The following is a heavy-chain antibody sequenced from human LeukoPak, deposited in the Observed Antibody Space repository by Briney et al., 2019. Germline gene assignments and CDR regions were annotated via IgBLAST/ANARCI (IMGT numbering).Heavy chain of an antibody. D-gene: IGHD3-10*01. V-gene: IGHV3-23*01. J-gene: IGHJ4*02. CDR3: AKNDYYGSGSYLFDY. CDR2: TSGSGGST. Sequence: GGSLGLSCAASGFTFSSYAMSWVRQAPGKGLECVSSTSGSGGSTYYADSGKGRFTISRDNSKNTLYLQMKSLRAEDTAIYYCAKNDYYGSGSYLFDYWGQGTLVTVSS. CDR1: GFTFSSYA.